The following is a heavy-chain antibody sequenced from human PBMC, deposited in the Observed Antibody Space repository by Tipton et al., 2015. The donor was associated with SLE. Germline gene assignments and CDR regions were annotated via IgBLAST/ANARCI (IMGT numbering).Heavy chain of an antibody. CDR3: ARDSGIRTVDY. J-gene: IGHJ4*02. D-gene: IGHD1-14*01. CDR1: GFTLSSYW. V-gene: IGHV3-7*01. CDR2: IKPDGSEE. Sequence: GSLRLSCAASGFTLSSYWMSWVRLPPGKEPEWVANIKPDGSEEYYVDSVKGRFTISRDNAKNSLYLQMTSLRAEDTAVYYCARDSGIRTVDYWGQGTLVIASS.